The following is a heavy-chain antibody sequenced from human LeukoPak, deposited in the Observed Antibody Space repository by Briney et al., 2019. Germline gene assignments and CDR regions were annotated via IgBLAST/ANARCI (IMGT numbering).Heavy chain of an antibody. CDR1: GGSITSSFY. CDR3: ARASVLLSADY. D-gene: IGHD3-16*01. J-gene: IGHJ4*02. V-gene: IGHV4-59*01. Sequence: SETLSLTCTVSGGSITSSFYWSWIRQSPGKGLEWIGYIYNSGGTKYNPSLKSRLTIAVDTSKNQFSLNLSSVTAADTAVYYCARASVLLSADYWGQGTLVTVSS. CDR2: IYNSGGT.